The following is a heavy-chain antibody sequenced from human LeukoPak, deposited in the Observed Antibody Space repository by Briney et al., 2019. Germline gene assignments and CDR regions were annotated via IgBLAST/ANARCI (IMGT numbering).Heavy chain of an antibody. V-gene: IGHV3-23*01. D-gene: IGHD6-19*01. Sequence: PGGSLRLSCAASRFTFSSYAMSWVRQAPGKGLECVSSISGSDGSTYYADSVKGRFTISRDNSKNTLYLQMNSLRAEDTAVYYCAKEKGEQWLVLLYAFDIWGQGTMVTVSS. CDR3: AKEKGEQWLVLLYAFDI. CDR1: RFTFSSYA. CDR2: ISGSDGST. J-gene: IGHJ3*02.